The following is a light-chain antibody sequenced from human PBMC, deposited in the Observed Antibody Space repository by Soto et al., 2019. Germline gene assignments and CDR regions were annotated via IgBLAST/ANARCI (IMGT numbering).Light chain of an antibody. V-gene: IGKV3-11*01. CDR2: DAS. CDR1: QSVSSY. Sequence: EILLTQSPATLSLSPGERATLSCRASQSVSSYLAWYQQKPGQAPRLLIYDASNRATGIPARFSGSGSGTDFTLTISSLEPEDSAVDYCQQRSNWLYTFGQGTKLEIK. J-gene: IGKJ2*01. CDR3: QQRSNWLYT.